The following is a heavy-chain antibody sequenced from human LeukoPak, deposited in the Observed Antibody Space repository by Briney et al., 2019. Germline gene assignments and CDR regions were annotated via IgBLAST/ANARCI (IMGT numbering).Heavy chain of an antibody. D-gene: IGHD1-26*01. J-gene: IGHJ6*03. V-gene: IGHV1-18*01. CDR1: GYTFSSYG. CDR2: ISAYNGDT. CDR3: ARGEVVGENYYYYYYMDV. Sequence: ASVKVSCKASGYTFSSYGISWVRQAPGQGLEWMGWISAYNGDTHYAQKFQGRVTMTTDTSTSTAYMELSRLRSDDTAVYYCARGEVVGENYYYYYYMDVWGKGTTVTISS.